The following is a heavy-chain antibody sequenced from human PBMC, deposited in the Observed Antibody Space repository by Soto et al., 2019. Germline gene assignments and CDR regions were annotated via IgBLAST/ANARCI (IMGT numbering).Heavy chain of an antibody. V-gene: IGHV1-8*01. D-gene: IGHD6-19*01. CDR3: ERERTVAGSDY. CDR2: MNPNSGNT. J-gene: IGHJ4*02. CDR1: GYTFTSYD. Sequence: QVQLVQSGAEVKKPGASVKVSCKASGYTFTSYDINWVRQATGQGLEWMGWMNPNSGNTGYAQKFQGRVTMTRNTSRSTGYRGLSSLRAEATAGYYCERERTVAGSDYWGKGTLVTVSS.